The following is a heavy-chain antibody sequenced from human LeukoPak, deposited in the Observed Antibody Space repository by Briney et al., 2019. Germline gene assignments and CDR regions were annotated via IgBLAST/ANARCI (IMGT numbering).Heavy chain of an antibody. CDR3: AKDQDPHSYGSGSYAPFDY. D-gene: IGHD3-10*01. V-gene: IGHV3-23*01. CDR2: ISGSGGST. J-gene: IGHJ4*02. Sequence: GGSLRLSCVASGFSFTTHAMGWVRQAPGKGLEWVSHISGSGGSTKYSGSVKGRFTISRDNSKNTLYLQINSLGADDTAVYYCAKDQDPHSYGSGSYAPFDYWGQGTLVTVS. CDR1: GFSFTTHA.